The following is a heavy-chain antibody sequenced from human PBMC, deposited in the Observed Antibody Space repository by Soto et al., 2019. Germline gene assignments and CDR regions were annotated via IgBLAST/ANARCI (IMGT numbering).Heavy chain of an antibody. V-gene: IGHV3-48*01. Sequence: GGSLRLSCAASGFTFSSYSMNWVRQAPGKGLEWVSYISSSSSNIYYADSVKGRFTISRDNAKNSLYLQMNSLRAEDTAVYYWARGLEGDPREYFQYWGQGTLVTVSS. J-gene: IGHJ1*01. CDR2: ISSSSSNI. CDR1: GFTFSSYS. CDR3: ARGLEGDPREYFQY. D-gene: IGHD2-21*02.